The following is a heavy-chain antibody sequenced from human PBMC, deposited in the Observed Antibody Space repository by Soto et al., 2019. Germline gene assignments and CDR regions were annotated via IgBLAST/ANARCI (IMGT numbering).Heavy chain of an antibody. CDR2: IHTSGST. V-gene: IGHV4-4*07. CDR1: GGSISNDY. J-gene: IGHJ4*02. Sequence: PSETLSLTCTVSGGSISNDYCNWTRHPAGKGLEWIGRIHTSGSTNYNPSLRSRVSMSVDTSKQEFSLKLSSVTAEDTALYYCARGGQDFWSGPFDYWGRGALVTVSS. D-gene: IGHD3-3*01. CDR3: ARGGQDFWSGPFDY.